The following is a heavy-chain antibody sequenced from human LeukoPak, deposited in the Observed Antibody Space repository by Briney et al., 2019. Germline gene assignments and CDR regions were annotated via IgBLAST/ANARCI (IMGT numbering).Heavy chain of an antibody. CDR1: GGSINNYY. D-gene: IGHD5-24*01. CDR3: ARQSRDGYNDY. Sequence: SETLSLTCTVSGGSINNYYWSWIRQPPGKGLEWIGYIYYSGSTNYNPSLKSRVTISVDTSKNQFSLKLSSVTAADTAVYYCARQSRDGYNDYWGQGTLVTVSS. CDR2: IYYSGST. V-gene: IGHV4-59*01. J-gene: IGHJ4*02.